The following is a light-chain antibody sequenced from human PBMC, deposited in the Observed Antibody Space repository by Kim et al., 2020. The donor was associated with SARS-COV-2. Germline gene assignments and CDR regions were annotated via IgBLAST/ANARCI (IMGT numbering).Light chain of an antibody. J-gene: IGLJ3*02. V-gene: IGLV3-19*01. CDR3: NSRDTNSDRWV. Sequence: SSELTQDPAVSVALGQTVRITYQGDGLRTFYASWYQQKPRQTPILLIYAKNRRPSGIPDRFSGSRSGDTASLTITGVQAEDEADYYCNSRDTNSDRWVFGGGTQLTVL. CDR1: GLRTFY. CDR2: AKN.